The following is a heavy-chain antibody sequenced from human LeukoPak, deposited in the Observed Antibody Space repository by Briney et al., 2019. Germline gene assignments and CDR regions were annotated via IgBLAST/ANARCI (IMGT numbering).Heavy chain of an antibody. D-gene: IGHD2-2*01. Sequence: ASVKVSCKSSGYTFTSFGFTWVQQAPGQGLEWLGWISTYNSNINYAQNLQDRLTLTTDSSTNTAYMELSSLRSDDTAIYYCTRGRLPADAFDIWGQGTLVTVSS. J-gene: IGHJ3*02. V-gene: IGHV1-18*01. CDR1: GYTFTSFG. CDR2: ISTYNSNI. CDR3: TRGRLPADAFDI.